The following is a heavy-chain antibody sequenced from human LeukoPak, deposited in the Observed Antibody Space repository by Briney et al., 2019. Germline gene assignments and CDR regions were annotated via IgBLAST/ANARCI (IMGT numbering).Heavy chain of an antibody. D-gene: IGHD6-13*01. J-gene: IGHJ3*02. CDR2: IYPGDSDT. V-gene: IGHV5-51*01. CDR1: GYSFTSYW. Sequence: GESLKISCKGSGYSFTSYWIGWVRQMPGKGLEWMGIIYPGDSDTRYSPSFQGQVTISADKSISTAYLQWSSLKASDTAMYYCARLSIAAAGNLLVGAFDIWGQGTMVTVSS. CDR3: ARLSIAAAGNLLVGAFDI.